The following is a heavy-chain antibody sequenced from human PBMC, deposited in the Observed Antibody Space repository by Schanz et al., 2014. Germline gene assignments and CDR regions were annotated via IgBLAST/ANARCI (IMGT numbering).Heavy chain of an antibody. J-gene: IGHJ4*02. CDR2: IPWNGAAI. CDR1: GFNSDDYA. V-gene: IGHV3-9*02. Sequence: EVQVVESGGGLVQPGGSLRLSCTASGFNSDDYAMHWVRQAPGKGLEWVSNIPWNGAAIGYAGSVRGRFTMSRDNSKNTVHLQMSSLRVEDTAVYYCARVDSSGYFFDNWGQGTRVTVSS. CDR3: ARVDSSGYFFDN. D-gene: IGHD3-22*01.